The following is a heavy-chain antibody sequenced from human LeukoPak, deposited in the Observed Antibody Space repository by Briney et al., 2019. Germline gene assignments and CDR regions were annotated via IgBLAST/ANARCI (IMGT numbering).Heavy chain of an antibody. J-gene: IGHJ6*02. CDR2: IYTSGST. Sequence: PSETLSLTCTVSGGSISSYYWSWIRQPAGKGLEWIGRIYTSGSTNYNPSLKSRVTMSVDTSKNQFSLKLSSVTAADTAVYYCARDRPVKVGATGNYYYYYGMDVWGQGTTVTVSS. D-gene: IGHD1-26*01. V-gene: IGHV4-4*07. CDR3: ARDRPVKVGATGNYYYYYGMDV. CDR1: GGSISSYY.